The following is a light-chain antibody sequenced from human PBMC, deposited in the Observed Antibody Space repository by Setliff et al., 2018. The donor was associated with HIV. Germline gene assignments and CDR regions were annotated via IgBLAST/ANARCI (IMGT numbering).Light chain of an antibody. V-gene: IGLV8-61*01. CDR1: SGSVSTSNY. CDR2: STN. Sequence: QTVVTQEPAFSVSPGGTVTLTCGSTSGSVSTSNYPSWYQQTPGQAPRTLIYSTNIRSSGVPDRFSGSIVGNKAALTIAGAQADDESDYFCLLYLSSGIYVFGTGTKVTVL. J-gene: IGLJ1*01. CDR3: LLYLSSGIYV.